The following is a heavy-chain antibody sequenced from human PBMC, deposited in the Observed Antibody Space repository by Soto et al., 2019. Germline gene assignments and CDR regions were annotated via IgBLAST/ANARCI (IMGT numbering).Heavy chain of an antibody. J-gene: IGHJ6*01. CDR2: IYYSGST. V-gene: IGHV4-59*11. Sequence: SETLSRTCAVFGGSLSDHYWTCVRQPPGKGLEWIVYIYYSGSTNHNPSLKSRVTISVDTSKNQFSLKLSSVTAADTAVYYCERGGPDCYRMAVWAQGTTVTVSS. CDR3: ERGGPDCYRMAV. CDR1: GGSLSDHY.